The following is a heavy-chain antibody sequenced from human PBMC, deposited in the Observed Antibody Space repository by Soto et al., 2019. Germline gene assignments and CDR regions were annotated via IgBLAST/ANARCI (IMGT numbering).Heavy chain of an antibody. CDR3: ATSYGNAWYTY. CDR1: GGSISSGGYY. J-gene: IGHJ4*02. V-gene: IGHV4-31*11. D-gene: IGHD6-13*01. CDR2: IHYTGST. Sequence: PSETLSLTCAVSGGSISSGGYYWSWIRQHPGKGLEWIGYIHYTGSTYYNPSLKSRLTISVDRSKNQFSLKLTSVTAEDTAVYYCATSYGNAWYTYWGQGTQVTVSS.